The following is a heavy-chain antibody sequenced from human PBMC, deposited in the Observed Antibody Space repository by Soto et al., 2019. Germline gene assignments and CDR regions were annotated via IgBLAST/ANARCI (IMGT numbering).Heavy chain of an antibody. CDR2: MNPNSGNT. Sequence: ASVKVSCKASGGTFSSYAISWVRQAPGQGLEWMGWMNPNSGNTGYAQKFQGRVTMTRNTSISTAYMELSSLRSEDTAVYYCARPTRQGYSYGYYYYGMDVWGQGTTVTVSS. J-gene: IGHJ6*02. V-gene: IGHV1-8*02. CDR1: GGTFSSYA. CDR3: ARPTRQGYSYGYYYYGMDV. D-gene: IGHD5-18*01.